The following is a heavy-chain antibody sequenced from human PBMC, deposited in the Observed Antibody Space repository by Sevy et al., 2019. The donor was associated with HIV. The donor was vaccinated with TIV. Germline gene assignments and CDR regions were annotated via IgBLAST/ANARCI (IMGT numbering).Heavy chain of an antibody. Sequence: GGSLRLSCTASGFTFGDYAMSWFRQAPGKGLEWVGFIRSKAYGGTTEYAASVKGRFPISRDDSKSMAYLQMNSLKTEDTAGYYCTRGPLGYCSSTSCFLRNYWGQGTLVTVSS. J-gene: IGHJ4*02. CDR1: GFTFGDYA. D-gene: IGHD2-2*01. V-gene: IGHV3-49*03. CDR2: IRSKAYGGTT. CDR3: TRGPLGYCSSTSCFLRNY.